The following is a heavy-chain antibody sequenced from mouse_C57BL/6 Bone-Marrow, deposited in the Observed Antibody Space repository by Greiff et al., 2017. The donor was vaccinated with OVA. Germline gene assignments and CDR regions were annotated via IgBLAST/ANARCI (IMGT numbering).Heavy chain of an antibody. Sequence: QVQLQQSGAELVRPGTSVKLSCKASGYTFTSYWMHWVKQRPGQGLEWIGVIDPSDSYTNYNQKFKGKATLTVDTSSSTAYMQLSSLTSEDSAVYYCARRGYYDYDEAYFDYWGQGTTLTVSS. CDR3: ARRGYYDYDEAYFDY. D-gene: IGHD2-4*01. V-gene: IGHV1-59*01. J-gene: IGHJ2*01. CDR1: GYTFTSYW. CDR2: IDPSDSYT.